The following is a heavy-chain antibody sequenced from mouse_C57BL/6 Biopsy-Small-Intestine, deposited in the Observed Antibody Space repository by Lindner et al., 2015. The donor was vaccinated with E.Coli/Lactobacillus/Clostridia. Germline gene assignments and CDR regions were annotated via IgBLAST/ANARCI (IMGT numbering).Heavy chain of an antibody. D-gene: IGHD1-2*01. CDR1: GGPFSNHA. CDR2: IIPVLNMP. V-gene: IGHV1S61*01. Sequence: SVKVSCKASGGPFSNHAVTWVRQAPGQGFEYMGRIIPVLNMPNYSPKFQGRLTLTADASTSTVYMELTDLRSVDTAVYYCARAHQPGFQYFFDDWGQGTLVTVSS. J-gene: IGHJ4*01. CDR3: ARAHQPGFQYFFDD.